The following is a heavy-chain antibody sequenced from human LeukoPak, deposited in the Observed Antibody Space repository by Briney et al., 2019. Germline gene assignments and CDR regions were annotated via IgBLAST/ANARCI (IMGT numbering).Heavy chain of an antibody. J-gene: IGHJ4*02. V-gene: IGHV4-59*02. CDR1: GASVSSHY. D-gene: IGHD3-3*01. CDR2: VSYSGGT. Sequence: PSETLSLTCTVSGASVSSHYWSWIRQPPGKGLEWIGYVSYSGGTNYNPSLKSRVTIPLDTSKDQFSLRLNSVTAADTAVYYCARLSTHYDFWSPLDYWGQGTLVTVSS. CDR3: ARLSTHYDFWSPLDY.